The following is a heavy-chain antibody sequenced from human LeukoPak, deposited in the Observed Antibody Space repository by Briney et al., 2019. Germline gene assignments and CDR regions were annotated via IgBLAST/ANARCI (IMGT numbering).Heavy chain of an antibody. Sequence: SETLSLTCTASGGSISSYYWSWIRQPPGKGLEWIGYIYYSGSTNYNPSLKSRVTISVDTSKNQFSLKLSSVTAADTAVYYCARHNYGDYLNNFDYWGQGTLVTVSS. CDR1: GGSISSYY. CDR2: IYYSGST. J-gene: IGHJ4*02. V-gene: IGHV4-59*08. CDR3: ARHNYGDYLNNFDY. D-gene: IGHD4-17*01.